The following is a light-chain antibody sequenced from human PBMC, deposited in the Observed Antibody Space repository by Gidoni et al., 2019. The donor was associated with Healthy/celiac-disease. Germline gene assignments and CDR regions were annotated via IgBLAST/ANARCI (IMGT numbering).Light chain of an antibody. V-gene: IGKV3-20*01. Sequence: VLTQSPGTLSLSPGERATLSCRASQSVSSSYLAWYQQKPGQAPRLLIYGASSRATGIPDRFSGSGSGTDFTLTISRLEPEDFAVYYCQQYGSSPYTFGQGTKLEIK. CDR2: GAS. J-gene: IGKJ2*01. CDR1: QSVSSSY. CDR3: QQYGSSPYT.